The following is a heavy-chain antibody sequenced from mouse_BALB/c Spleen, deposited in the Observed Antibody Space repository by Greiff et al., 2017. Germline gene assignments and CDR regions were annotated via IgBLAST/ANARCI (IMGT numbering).Heavy chain of an antibody. V-gene: IGHV1-9*01. CDR3: ARNWEDYAMDY. Sequence: VQLQQSGAELMKPGASVKISCKATGYTFSSYWIEWVKQRPGHGLEWIGEILPGSGSTNYNEKFKGKATFTADTSSNTAYMQLSSLTSEDSAVYYCARNWEDYAMDYWGQGTSVTVSS. D-gene: IGHD4-1*01. CDR1: GYTFSSYW. J-gene: IGHJ4*01. CDR2: ILPGSGST.